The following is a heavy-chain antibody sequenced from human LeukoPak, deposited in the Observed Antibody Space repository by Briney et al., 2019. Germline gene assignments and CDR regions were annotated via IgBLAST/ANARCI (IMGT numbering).Heavy chain of an antibody. Sequence: GGSLRLSCAASGFTFSSYWMHWVRQAPGKGLVWVSRINSDGSSTSYADSVKGRFTISRDNAKNTLYLQMNSLRAEDTAVYYCARADCSSTSCYDNYYYGMDVWGQGTTVTVSS. D-gene: IGHD2-2*01. CDR1: GFTFSSYW. V-gene: IGHV3-74*01. J-gene: IGHJ6*02. CDR3: ARADCSSTSCYDNYYYGMDV. CDR2: INSDGSST.